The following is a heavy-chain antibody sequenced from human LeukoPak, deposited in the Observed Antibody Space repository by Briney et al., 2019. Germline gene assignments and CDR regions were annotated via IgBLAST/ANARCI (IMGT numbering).Heavy chain of an antibody. CDR1: GFTFSSYA. Sequence: PGGSLRPSCAASGFTFSSYAMHWVRQAPGKGLEWVAVISYDGSNKYYADSVKGRFTISRDNSKNTLYLQMNSLRAEDTAVYYCAAIHPSIYCSSTSCYTNGAFDIWGQGTMVTVSS. CDR2: ISYDGSNK. V-gene: IGHV3-30-3*01. D-gene: IGHD2-2*02. J-gene: IGHJ3*02. CDR3: AAIHPSIYCSSTSCYTNGAFDI.